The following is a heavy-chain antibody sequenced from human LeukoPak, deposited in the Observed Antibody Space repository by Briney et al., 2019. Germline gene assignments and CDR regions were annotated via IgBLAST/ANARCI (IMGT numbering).Heavy chain of an antibody. Sequence: GASVKVSCKASGYTFTSYAMNWVRQAPGQGLEWMGWINTNTGNPTYAQGFTGRFVFSLDTSVSTAYLQISSLKAEDTAVYYCARGGPRILLWVGTWFDPWGQGTLVTVSS. V-gene: IGHV7-4-1*02. J-gene: IGHJ5*02. CDR2: INTNTGNP. CDR3: ARGGPRILLWVGTWFDP. D-gene: IGHD5-18*01. CDR1: GYTFTSYA.